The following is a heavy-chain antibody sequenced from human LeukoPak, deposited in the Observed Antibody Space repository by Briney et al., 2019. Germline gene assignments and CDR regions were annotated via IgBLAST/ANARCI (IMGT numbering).Heavy chain of an antibody. Sequence: GGSLRLSCAASGFTLSNAWVNWVRQAPGEGLEWVSYISSLSGTIYYADSVKGRFTISRDNAKNSLYLQMDSLRAEDTAVYYCARDQGRATSYWGQGTLVTVSS. D-gene: IGHD1-26*01. J-gene: IGHJ4*02. V-gene: IGHV3-48*01. CDR1: GFTLSNAW. CDR2: ISSLSGTI. CDR3: ARDQGRATSY.